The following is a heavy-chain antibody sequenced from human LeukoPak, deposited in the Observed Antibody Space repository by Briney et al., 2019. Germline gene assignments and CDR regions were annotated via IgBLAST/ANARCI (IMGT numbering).Heavy chain of an antibody. CDR1: GGSISSSSYY. D-gene: IGHD3-22*01. V-gene: IGHV4-39*01. CDR2: IYYSGST. CDR3: ARLYYDSSGYYHFDY. Sequence: KPSETLSLTCTVSGGSISSSSYYWGWIRQPPGKGLGWIGSIYYSGSTYYNPSLKSRVTISVDTSKNQLSLKLSSVTAADTAVYYCARLYYDSSGYYHFDYWGQGTLVTVSS. J-gene: IGHJ4*02.